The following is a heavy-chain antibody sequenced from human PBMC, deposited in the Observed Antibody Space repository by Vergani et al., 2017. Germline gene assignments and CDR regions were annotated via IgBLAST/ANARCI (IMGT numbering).Heavy chain of an antibody. J-gene: IGHJ4*02. CDR3: ASDYGDYEGDY. D-gene: IGHD4-17*01. Sequence: QVQLQQWGAGLLKPSETLSLTCAVYGGSFSGYYWSWIRQPPGKGLEWIGEINHSGSTNYNPSLKSRVTISVDTSKNQFSLKLSSVTAADTAVYYCASDYGDYEGDYWGQGTLVTVSS. V-gene: IGHV4-34*01. CDR2: INHSGST. CDR1: GGSFSGYY.